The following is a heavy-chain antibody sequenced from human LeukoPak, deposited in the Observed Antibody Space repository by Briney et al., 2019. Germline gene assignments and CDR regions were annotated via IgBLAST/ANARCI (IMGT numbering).Heavy chain of an antibody. D-gene: IGHD2-2*01. J-gene: IGHJ6*03. CDR3: ARCYYQLLSYYYYYYMDV. CDR1: GGTFSSYA. Sequence: ASVKVSCKASGGTFSSYAISWVRQAPGQGLEWMGGIIPIFGTANYAQKFQGTVTITADESTSTAYMELSSLRSEDTAVYYCARCYYQLLSYYYYYYMDVWGKGTTVTVSS. CDR2: IIPIFGTA. V-gene: IGHV1-69*13.